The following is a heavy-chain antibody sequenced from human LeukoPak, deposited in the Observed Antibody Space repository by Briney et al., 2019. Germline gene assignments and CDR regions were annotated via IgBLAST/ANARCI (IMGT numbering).Heavy chain of an antibody. Sequence: GGSLRLSCAASGFTVSSNYMSWVRQAPGKGLEWVSVIYSGGSTYYADSVKGRFTISRDNSKNTLYLQMNSLRAEDTAVYYCARAYDILTGLDYWGQGNLVTVSS. CDR3: ARAYDILTGLDY. J-gene: IGHJ4*02. CDR2: IYSGGST. CDR1: GFTVSSNY. V-gene: IGHV3-53*01. D-gene: IGHD3-9*01.